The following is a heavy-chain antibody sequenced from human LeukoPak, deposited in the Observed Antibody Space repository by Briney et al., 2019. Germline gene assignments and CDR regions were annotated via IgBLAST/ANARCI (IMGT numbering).Heavy chain of an antibody. CDR2: IYYSGST. D-gene: IGHD4-17*01. CDR3: ARVLATVTTGGMDV. V-gene: IGHV4-61*01. Sequence: KPSETLSLTCTVSGGSVSSGSYYWSWIRQPPGKGLEWIGYIYYSGSTNYNPSLESRVTISVDTSKNQFSLKLSSVTAADTAVYYCARVLATVTTGGMDVWGKGTTVTVSS. CDR1: GGSVSSGSYY. J-gene: IGHJ6*04.